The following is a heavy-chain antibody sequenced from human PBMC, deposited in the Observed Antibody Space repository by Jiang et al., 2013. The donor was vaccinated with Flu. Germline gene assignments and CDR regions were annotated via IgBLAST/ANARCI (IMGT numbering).Heavy chain of an antibody. CDR1: GFTFSRFW. CDR3: ASGRGYYADSGHYFFEH. CDR2: INEDESEK. D-gene: IGHD3-22*01. V-gene: IGHV3-7*01. Sequence: VQLLESGGGLVQPEGSLRLSCAASGFTFSRFWMSWVRQAPGKGLEWVANINEDESEKNYVDSVKGRFTISRDNAKGSLFLQTNSLRAEDTAVYYCASGRGYYADSGHYFFEHWGQGIQVTVSS. J-gene: IGHJ4*02.